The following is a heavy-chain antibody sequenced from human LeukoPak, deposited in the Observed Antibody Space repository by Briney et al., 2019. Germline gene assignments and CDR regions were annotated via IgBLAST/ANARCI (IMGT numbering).Heavy chain of an antibody. CDR2: IRYDGSNK. D-gene: IGHD2-2*02. Sequence: PGGSLRLSCAASGFTFSSYGMHWVRQAPGKGLEWVAFIRYDGSNKYYADSVKGRFTISRDNSKNTLYLQMNSLRAEDTAVYYCAKDQGSCSSTSCYTALYYYYYMDVWGKGTTVTVSS. V-gene: IGHV3-30*02. J-gene: IGHJ6*03. CDR1: GFTFSSYG. CDR3: AKDQGSCSSTSCYTALYYYYYMDV.